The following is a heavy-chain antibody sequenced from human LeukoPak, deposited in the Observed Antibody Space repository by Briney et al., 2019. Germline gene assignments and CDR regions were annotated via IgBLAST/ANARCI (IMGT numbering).Heavy chain of an antibody. D-gene: IGHD2-2*01. CDR3: ARGYCSSTSCYLRH. CDR2: ISSSGSTI. V-gene: IGHV3-11*01. CDR1: GFTFSDYY. Sequence: GGSLRLSCAASGFTFSDYYMSWIRQAPGKGLEWVSYISSSGSTIYYADSVKGRFTISRDNAKNSLYLQMNSLRAEDTAVYYCARGYCSSTSCYLRHWGQGTLVTVSS. J-gene: IGHJ1*01.